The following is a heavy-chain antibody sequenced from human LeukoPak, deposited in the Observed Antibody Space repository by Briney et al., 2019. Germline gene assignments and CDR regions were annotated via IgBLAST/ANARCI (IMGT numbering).Heavy chain of an antibody. V-gene: IGHV3-23*01. CDR1: GFTFSSYA. J-gene: IGHJ6*03. Sequence: GGSLRLSCAASGFTFSSYAMSWVRQAPGKGLEWVSALCGSDGSTYSADSVKGRFSISIDNSKNTLYLQMNSLRAEDTAVYYCAKDRASRYDFWSGSFSHYYYYYMDVWGKGTTVTVSS. CDR3: AKDRASRYDFWSGSFSHYYYYYMDV. D-gene: IGHD3-3*01. CDR2: LCGSDGST.